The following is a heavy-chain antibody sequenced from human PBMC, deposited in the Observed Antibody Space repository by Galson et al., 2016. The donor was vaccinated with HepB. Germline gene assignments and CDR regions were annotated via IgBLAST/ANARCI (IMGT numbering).Heavy chain of an antibody. J-gene: IGHJ4*02. CDR2: ISHDGSTK. V-gene: IGHV3-30*04. D-gene: IGHD2/OR15-2a*01. CDR3: ARQQEYRYSYSDY. CDR1: GFTFSSHA. Sequence: LRLSCAASGFTFSSHAMHWVRQAPGKGLEWLAVISHDGSTKHYADSLRGRFTISRDNSKNTLYLQVNGLRPEDTAVYYCARQQEYRYSYSDYWGQGTLVTVSS.